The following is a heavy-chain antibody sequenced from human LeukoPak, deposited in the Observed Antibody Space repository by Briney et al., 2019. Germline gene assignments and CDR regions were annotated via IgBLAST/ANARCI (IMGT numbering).Heavy chain of an antibody. V-gene: IGHV3-21*01. J-gene: IGHJ4*02. CDR3: ASGRHKSVYDVRHLY. CDR2: ISRSSSDI. D-gene: IGHD5/OR15-5a*01. CDR1: GFTFSSYS. Sequence: GGSLRLSCAASGFTFSSYSMNWVRQAPGKGLEWVSPISRSSSDIYYADSVKGRFTITRDNANNSLYLQMNSLRADDTAVYYCASGRHKSVYDVRHLYWGQGTLVTVSS.